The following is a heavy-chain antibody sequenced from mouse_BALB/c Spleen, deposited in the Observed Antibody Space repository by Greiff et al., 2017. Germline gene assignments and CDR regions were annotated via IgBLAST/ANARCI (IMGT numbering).Heavy chain of an antibody. CDR3: ARQGYYGNYEGFAY. D-gene: IGHD2-1*01. Sequence: EVHLVESGGGLVQPGGSLKLSCAASGFTFSSYTMSWVRQTPEKRLEWVAYISNGGGSTYYPDTVKGRFTISRDNAKNTLYLQMSSLKSEDTAMYYCARQGYYGNYEGFAYWGQGTLVTVSA. CDR1: GFTFSSYT. CDR2: ISNGGGST. V-gene: IGHV5-12-2*01. J-gene: IGHJ3*01.